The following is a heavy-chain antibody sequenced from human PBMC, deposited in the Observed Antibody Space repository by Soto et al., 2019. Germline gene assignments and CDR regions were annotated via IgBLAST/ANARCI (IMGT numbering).Heavy chain of an antibody. CDR2: ISYDGSNK. D-gene: IGHD3-22*01. CDR1: GFTFSSYG. CDR3: ATYYYDSSGYY. Sequence: QVQLVESGGGVVQPGRSLRLSCAASGFTFSSYGMHWVRQAPGKGLEWVAVISYDGSNKYYADSVKGRFTISRDNSKNTLYLQMNSLRAEDTAVYYCATYYYDSSGYYWGQGTLVTVSS. V-gene: IGHV3-30*03. J-gene: IGHJ4*02.